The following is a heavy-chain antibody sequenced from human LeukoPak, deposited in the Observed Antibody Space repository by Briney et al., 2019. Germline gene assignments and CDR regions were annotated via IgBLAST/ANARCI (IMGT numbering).Heavy chain of an antibody. V-gene: IGHV4-34*01. CDR2: INHSGST. J-gene: IGHJ4*02. CDR3: AREYSTSSTSFDC. CDR1: GGSLSGHY. D-gene: IGHD6-6*01. Sequence: SETLSLTCGVYGGSLSGHYWSWIRQPPGKGLEWIGEINHSGSTNYNPSLKSRVTISVDTSKNQFSLRLSSVTAADTALYYCAREYSTSSTSFDCWGQGPLVTVSS.